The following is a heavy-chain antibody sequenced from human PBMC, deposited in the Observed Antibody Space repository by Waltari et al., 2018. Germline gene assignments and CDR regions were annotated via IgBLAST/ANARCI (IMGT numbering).Heavy chain of an antibody. D-gene: IGHD6-13*01. CDR1: GFNLNPNA. CDR2: FGSDGRT. CDR3: AKEVWQQLVKMVGWFDP. Sequence: EVQLLESGGGLVQPGGSLRLSCVASGFNLNPNAMSWVRQVPGKGLEWVSAFGSDGRTYYADSVKGRFTISKDTSKNTLYLQMDSLRAEDTAVYYCAKEVWQQLVKMVGWFDPWGQGTLVTVSS. J-gene: IGHJ5*02. V-gene: IGHV3-23*01.